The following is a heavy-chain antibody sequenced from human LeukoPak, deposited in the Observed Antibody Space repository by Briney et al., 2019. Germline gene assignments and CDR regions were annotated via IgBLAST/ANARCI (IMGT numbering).Heavy chain of an antibody. Sequence: GASVKVSCKASGYTFTSYGISWVRQAPGQGVDGMGGISAYNGNTNYAQKIQGSVTMTTDTYTSPAYMELRSMSSDDTVVYYCARDSSSSSIDYWGQGTMVTVSS. V-gene: IGHV1-18*01. CDR3: ARDSSSSSIDY. CDR2: ISAYNGNT. D-gene: IGHD6-6*01. CDR1: GYTFTSYG. J-gene: IGHJ4*02.